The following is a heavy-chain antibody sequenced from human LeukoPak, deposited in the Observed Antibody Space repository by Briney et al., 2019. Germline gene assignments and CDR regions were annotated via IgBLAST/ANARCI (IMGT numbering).Heavy chain of an antibody. V-gene: IGHV3-74*01. CDR3: AILTGIAAAA. J-gene: IGHJ5*02. D-gene: IGHD6-13*01. CDR2: INSDGSTT. Sequence: GGSLRLSCVASGFTFSSYWMHWVRHAPGKGLVWVSRINSDGSTTTYADSVKGRFTISRDNAKNTLYLQMNSLRAEDTAIYYCAILTGIAAAAWGQGTLVTVSS. CDR1: GFTFSSYW.